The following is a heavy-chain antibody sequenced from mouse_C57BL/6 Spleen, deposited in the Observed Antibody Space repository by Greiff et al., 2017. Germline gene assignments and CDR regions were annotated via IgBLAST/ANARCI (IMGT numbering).Heavy chain of an antibody. CDR3: ARGYSNFYYAMDY. CDR2: IDPNSGGT. V-gene: IGHV1-72*01. J-gene: IGHJ4*01. CDR1: GYTFTSYW. D-gene: IGHD2-5*01. Sequence: VQLQQPGAELVKPGASVKLSCKASGYTFTSYWMHWVKQRPGRGLEWIGRIDPNSGGTKYNEKFKSKATLTVDKTSSTAYMQLSSLTSEASAVYYCARGYSNFYYAMDYWGQGTSVTVSS.